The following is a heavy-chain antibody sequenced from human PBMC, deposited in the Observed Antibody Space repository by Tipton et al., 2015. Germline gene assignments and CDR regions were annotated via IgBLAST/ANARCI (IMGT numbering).Heavy chain of an antibody. J-gene: IGHJ4*02. CDR2: IYYSGST. CDR3: ARVSHYGDIDS. Sequence: TLSLTCTVSGGSISSDNRYWGWIRQPPGKGLEWIGNIYYSGSTYYKTSLKSRVTISVDPSKNQFSLQVTSVNPTDTAVYYCARVSHYGDIDSWGQGTLVTVSS. V-gene: IGHV4-39*01. CDR1: GGSISSDNRY. D-gene: IGHD4-17*01.